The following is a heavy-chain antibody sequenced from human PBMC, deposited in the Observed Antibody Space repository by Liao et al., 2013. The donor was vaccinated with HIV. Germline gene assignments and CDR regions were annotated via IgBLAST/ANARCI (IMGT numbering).Heavy chain of an antibody. Sequence: VQLQETGPGLVKPSQNLSLTCTVSGGSLSSDDHYWSWIRQPPGKSLQWIGYIYYTGSTYYIPSLKSRLTISLDTSKNQFSLKLSSVTAADTAVYYCARGSDYSDYVAPGTQKYFDPWGQGTLVTVPQ. D-gene: IGHD4-11*01. CDR2: IYYTGST. J-gene: IGHJ4*02. V-gene: IGHV4-30-4*01. CDR3: ARGSDYSDYVAPGTQKYFDP. CDR1: GGSLSSDDHY.